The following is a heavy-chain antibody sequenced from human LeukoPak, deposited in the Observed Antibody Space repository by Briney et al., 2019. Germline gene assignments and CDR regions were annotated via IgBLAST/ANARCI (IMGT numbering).Heavy chain of an antibody. D-gene: IGHD7-27*01. CDR3: AKDLALGNAFDI. V-gene: IGHV3-30*02. Sequence: PGGSLRLSCAASGFTFSTYGIHWVRQAPGKGLEWVAFIRYDGSNKYYADSVKGRFTISKDNSKNTLYLQMNSLRAEDTAVYYCAKDLALGNAFDIWGQGTMVTVSS. CDR1: GFTFSTYG. CDR2: IRYDGSNK. J-gene: IGHJ3*02.